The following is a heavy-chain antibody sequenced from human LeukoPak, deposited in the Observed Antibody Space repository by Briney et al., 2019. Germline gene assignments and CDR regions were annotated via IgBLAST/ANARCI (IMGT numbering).Heavy chain of an antibody. Sequence: PSGTLSLTCAVSGGSISSSNWWSWVRQPPGKGLEWIGEIYHTGSTNYNPSLKSRVTISVDKSKNQFSLKLSSVTAADTAVYYCARPGDYGDYGDAFDIWGQGTMVTVSS. CDR3: ARPGDYGDYGDAFDI. V-gene: IGHV4-4*02. CDR1: GGSISSSNW. CDR2: IYHTGST. D-gene: IGHD4-17*01. J-gene: IGHJ3*02.